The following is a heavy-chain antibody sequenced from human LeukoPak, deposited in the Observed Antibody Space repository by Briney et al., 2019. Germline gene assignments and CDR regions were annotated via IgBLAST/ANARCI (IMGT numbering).Heavy chain of an antibody. CDR2: MNPNSGNT. CDR1: GYTFTSYD. CDR3: AVAAPFYYYCHMDV. V-gene: IGHV1-8*01. D-gene: IGHD2-15*01. J-gene: IGHJ6*03. Sequence: ASVKVSCKASGYTFTSYDINWGRQTTGQGLEWMGWMNPNSGNTGYAQKFQGRVTMTRNTSITTAYMELSSLRSEDTAVYYCAVAAPFYYYCHMDVWGKGTTVTASS.